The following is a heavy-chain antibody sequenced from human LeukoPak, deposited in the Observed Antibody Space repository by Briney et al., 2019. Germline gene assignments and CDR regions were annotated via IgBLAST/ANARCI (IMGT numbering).Heavy chain of an antibody. CDR1: TGSISSSKW. D-gene: IGHD4-23*01. Sequence: SETLSLTCSVSTGSISSSKWWSWVRQSPVKGLEWIGEIYLYGTTNYNPSFTSRVTMSVDRSRNQFSLKLTSVTAADTAVYYCAREGMTTVVTPPDYWGQGTLVTVSS. CDR3: AREGMTTVVTPPDY. CDR2: IYLYGTT. V-gene: IGHV4-4*02. J-gene: IGHJ4*02.